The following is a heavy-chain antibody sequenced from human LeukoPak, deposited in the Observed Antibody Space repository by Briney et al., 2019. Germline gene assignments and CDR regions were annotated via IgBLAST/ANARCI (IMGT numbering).Heavy chain of an antibody. CDR2: INPNSGGT. CDR3: ARDHFKEKLWFGELLENWFDP. J-gene: IGHJ5*02. CDR1: GYTFTGYY. V-gene: IGHV1-2*02. D-gene: IGHD3-10*01. Sequence: GASVKVSCKASGYTFTGYYMHWVRQAPGQGLEWMGWINPNSGGTNYAQKFQGRVTMTRDTSISTAYMELSRLRSDDTAVYYCARDHFKEKLWFGELLENWFDPWGQGTLVTVSS.